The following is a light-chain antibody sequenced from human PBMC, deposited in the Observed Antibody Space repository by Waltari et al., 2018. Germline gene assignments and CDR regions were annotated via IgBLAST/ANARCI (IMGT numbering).Light chain of an antibody. J-gene: IGLJ2*01. Sequence: QSVLTQPPSVSGAPGQRVTISCTGSSSNLGADYDVNWYQQLPKTAPKLLIYGNNIRPSGVPDRIAGFQSGTSASLTITGLQAEDEADYYCQSYDRSLSAVVFGGGTKLTVL. CDR2: GNN. CDR1: SSNLGADYD. V-gene: IGLV1-40*01. CDR3: QSYDRSLSAVV.